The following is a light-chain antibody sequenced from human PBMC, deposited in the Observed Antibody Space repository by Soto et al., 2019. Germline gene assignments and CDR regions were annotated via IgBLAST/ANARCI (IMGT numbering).Light chain of an antibody. CDR2: KAS. Sequence: DIQMTQSPSTLSASVGDRVTITCRASQTVSTMLAWYQQRPGKAPNLLIYKASRLESGVPSRFSGSRSGTEFTLTISSLQPDDFATDFCQQYNTYPSTFGQGTKVEVK. CDR3: QQYNTYPST. J-gene: IGKJ1*01. CDR1: QTVSTM. V-gene: IGKV1-5*03.